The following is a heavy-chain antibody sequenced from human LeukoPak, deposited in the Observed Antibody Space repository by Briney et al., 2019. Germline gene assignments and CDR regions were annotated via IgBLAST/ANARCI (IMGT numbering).Heavy chain of an antibody. CDR1: GYTFTSYD. J-gene: IGHJ4*02. D-gene: IGHD5-12*01. CDR2: MNPNSGNT. Sequence: ASVKVSCKASGYTFTSYDINWVRQATGQGLEWMGWMNPNSGNTGHAQKFQGRVTMTRNTSISTAYMELSSLRSEDTAVYYCARGEVADLYYFDYWGQGTLVTVSS. CDR3: ARGEVADLYYFDY. V-gene: IGHV1-8*01.